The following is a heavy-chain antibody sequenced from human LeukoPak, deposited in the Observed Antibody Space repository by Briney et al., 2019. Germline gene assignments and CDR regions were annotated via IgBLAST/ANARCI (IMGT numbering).Heavy chain of an antibody. CDR3: ARDPDFWTGYYYFDS. Sequence: SETLSLTCAVSGGSISNSNYFWGWIRQPPGKGLEWIGSIYYSGTTYYNPSLKSRVTISVDTSKNHFSLNLTSVTAADTAVYYCARDPDFWTGYYYFDSWGQGTLVTVSS. CDR1: GGSISNSNYF. V-gene: IGHV4-39*07. CDR2: IYYSGTT. J-gene: IGHJ4*02. D-gene: IGHD3/OR15-3a*01.